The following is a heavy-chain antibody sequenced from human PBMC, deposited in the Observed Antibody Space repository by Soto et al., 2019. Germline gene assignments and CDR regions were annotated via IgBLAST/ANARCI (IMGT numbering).Heavy chain of an antibody. Sequence: EVQLEESGGGLVQPGGSLRLSCAASGFTFSSHWMHWVRQAPGKGLVWVSRINTDGSTTNYADSVKGRFTISRDNAKNTLGLQMNNLRAEDSAVYYCARKGLLPFDYWGQGTLVTVSS. CDR1: GFTFSSHW. CDR2: INTDGSTT. V-gene: IGHV3-74*01. J-gene: IGHJ4*02. CDR3: ARKGLLPFDY.